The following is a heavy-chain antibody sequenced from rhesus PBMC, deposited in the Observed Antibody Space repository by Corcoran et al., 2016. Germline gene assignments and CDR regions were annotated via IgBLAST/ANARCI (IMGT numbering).Heavy chain of an antibody. D-gene: IGHD6-25*01. CDR1: GFTFSSYD. V-gene: IGHV3-136*01. CDR2: ISYTGKTK. Sequence: EVQLVESGGGLVQPGGSLRLSCAASGFTFSSYDMSWVRQAPGKGLEWVSYISYTGKTKYYSDSVKCRFTISRDNAKNSLSLQMSSLRAEDTAVYYCTRGGTWYSGSWNFDYWGQGVLVTVSS. CDR3: TRGGTWYSGSWNFDY. J-gene: IGHJ4*01.